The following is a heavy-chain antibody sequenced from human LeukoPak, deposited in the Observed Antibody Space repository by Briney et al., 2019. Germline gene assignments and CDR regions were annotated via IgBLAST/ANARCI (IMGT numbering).Heavy chain of an antibody. CDR3: ARDSDYGDGFDY. J-gene: IGHJ4*02. CDR2: IWRDGSSK. D-gene: IGHD4-17*01. V-gene: IGHV3-33*01. Sequence: GGSLRPSCAASGFTFSTYGVHWVRQAPGKGLEWVAVIWRDGSSKYYADSVKGRFLLSRDNSSNTVYLQMNSLRAEDTAVYYCARDSDYGDGFDYWGQGTLVTVSS. CDR1: GFTFSTYG.